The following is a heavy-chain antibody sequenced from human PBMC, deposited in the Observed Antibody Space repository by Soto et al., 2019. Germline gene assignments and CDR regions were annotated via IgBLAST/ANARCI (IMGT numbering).Heavy chain of an antibody. CDR3: ARSPGYCSGGSCYYYYYYGMDV. Sequence: PSLSLSLTCPISGERLSSESAALNGIRVRPSRGLEWLGRTYYRSKWYNDYAVSVKSRITINPDTSKNQFSLQLNSVTPEDTAVYYCARSPGYCSGGSCYYYYYYGMDVWGQGTTVTVS. J-gene: IGHJ6*02. CDR1: GERLSSESAA. D-gene: IGHD2-15*01. CDR2: TYYRSKWYN. V-gene: IGHV6-1*01.